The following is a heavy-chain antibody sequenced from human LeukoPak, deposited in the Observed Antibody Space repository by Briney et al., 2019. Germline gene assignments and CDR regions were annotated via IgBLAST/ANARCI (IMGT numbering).Heavy chain of an antibody. Sequence: GGSLRLSCTASGLTFSSDWISWVRQAPGKGLEWVANMKQDGSEKYYVDSVKGRFTISRDNANNSLYLQMNSLRAEDTAVYYCAREGSGSADAFDIWGQGTMVTVSS. CDR1: GLTFSSDW. V-gene: IGHV3-7*01. J-gene: IGHJ3*02. CDR2: MKQDGSEK. CDR3: AREGSGSADAFDI. D-gene: IGHD6-19*01.